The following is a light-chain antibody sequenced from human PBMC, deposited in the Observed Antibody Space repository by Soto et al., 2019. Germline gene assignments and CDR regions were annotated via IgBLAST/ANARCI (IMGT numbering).Light chain of an antibody. V-gene: IGKV1-5*03. J-gene: IGKJ1*01. Sequence: DIQMTHSPSTLSASVGDIVTITCRASQSIGSWLAWYQQKPGKAPNLLIYKASSLESGVPSRFSGSGSGTEFTVTISSLQPEDFATYYCQQFNSYPWTFGQGTKVDIK. CDR3: QQFNSYPWT. CDR2: KAS. CDR1: QSIGSW.